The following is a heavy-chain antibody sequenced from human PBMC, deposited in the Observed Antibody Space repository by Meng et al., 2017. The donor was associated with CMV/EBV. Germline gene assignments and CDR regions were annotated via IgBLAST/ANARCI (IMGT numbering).Heavy chain of an antibody. J-gene: IGHJ6*02. CDR1: GFTFSDYY. CDR3: ARDRRGGYQLLFHYYYGMDV. D-gene: IGHD2-2*01. CDR2: ISSSGSTI. V-gene: IGHV3-11*01. Sequence: GESLKISCAASGFTFSDYYMSWIRQAPGKGLEWVSYISSSGSTIYYADSVKGRFTISRDNAKNSLYLQMNSLRAEDTAVYYCARDRRGGYQLLFHYYYGMDVWGQGTTVTVSS.